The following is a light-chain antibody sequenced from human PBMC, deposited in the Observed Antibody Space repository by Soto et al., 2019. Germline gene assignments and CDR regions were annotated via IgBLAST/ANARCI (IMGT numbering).Light chain of an antibody. V-gene: IGKV3-15*01. CDR3: QQYNNWPPYT. CDR2: GAS. J-gene: IGKJ2*01. Sequence: EIVMTQSPATLSVSPGERATLSCRASQSVSSNLAWYQQKPGQAPRLLIYGASTRATGIQARFSGSGSGTEFTLTISSLHSEDFAVYYCQQYNNWPPYTFGQGTKLEIK. CDR1: QSVSSN.